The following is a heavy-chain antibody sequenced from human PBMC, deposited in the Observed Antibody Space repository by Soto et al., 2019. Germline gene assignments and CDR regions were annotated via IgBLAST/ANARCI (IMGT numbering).Heavy chain of an antibody. V-gene: IGHV3-53*02. Sequence: EVQLVETGGGLIQPGGSLRLSCAASGCTVSRNYMSWVRQAPGKGLEWVSVIYSGGSTYYADSVKGRFTISRDNSKNTLDLQMNILRAEDTDVYYCARDQGSSYGMDVWGQGTTFTVSS. J-gene: IGHJ6*02. D-gene: IGHD2-15*01. CDR2: IYSGGST. CDR3: ARDQGSSYGMDV. CDR1: GCTVSRNY.